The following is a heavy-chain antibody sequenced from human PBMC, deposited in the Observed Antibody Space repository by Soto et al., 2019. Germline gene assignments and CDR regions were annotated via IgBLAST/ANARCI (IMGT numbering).Heavy chain of an antibody. CDR3: AKELGQQLVRNYGMDV. D-gene: IGHD6-13*01. Sequence: QVQLVESGGGVVQPGTSLRLSCAPSGFTFSSYGMYWVRQAPGKGLEWVAVVSYDGNNKYYADSVKGRFTISRDNAKTMLYLQMNSLRAEDTAVNYCAKELGQQLVRNYGMDVWGQGTTVTVSS. CDR1: GFTFSSYG. CDR2: VSYDGNNK. V-gene: IGHV3-30*18. J-gene: IGHJ6*02.